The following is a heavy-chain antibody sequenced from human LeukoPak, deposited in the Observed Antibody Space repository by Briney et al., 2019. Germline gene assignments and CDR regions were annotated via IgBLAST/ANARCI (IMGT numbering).Heavy chain of an antibody. J-gene: IGHJ5*02. CDR3: ARGSIGPRSWFEP. CDR1: GFTVSTNY. D-gene: IGHD2-2*01. CDR2: IFSNGNT. Sequence: GGSLRLSCAASGFTVSTNYLSWVRQAPGKGLEWVSVIFSNGNTYYADSVKGRFSISRDNSKNTLFLQMNSLRDEDTAVYYCARGSIGPRSWFEPWGQGTLVTVSS. V-gene: IGHV3-66*01.